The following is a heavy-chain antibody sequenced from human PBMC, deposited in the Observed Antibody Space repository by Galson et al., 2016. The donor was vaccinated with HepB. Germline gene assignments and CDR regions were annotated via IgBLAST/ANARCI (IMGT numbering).Heavy chain of an antibody. J-gene: IGHJ3*02. CDR1: GLSLSPYA. CDR2: ISASGGSK. V-gene: IGHV3-23*01. D-gene: IGHD4-17*01. Sequence: SLRLSCAGSGLSLSPYAMSWGRQAPGKGLEWVSGISASGGSKTYADSVRGRFIISRDNSNNKLFLQMNSLTTEGTAIYFCAKDRLSGHGDYSWGIFDIWGRGTEVTVSP. CDR3: AKDRLSGHGDYSWGIFDI.